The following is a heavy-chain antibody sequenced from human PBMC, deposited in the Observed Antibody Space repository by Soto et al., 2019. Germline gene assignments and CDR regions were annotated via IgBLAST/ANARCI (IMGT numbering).Heavy chain of an antibody. CDR3: VRDGLDYYDTERLYFDN. V-gene: IGHV3-21*01. D-gene: IGHD3-22*01. CDR2: ISSSAVYI. CDR1: GFNFITYS. J-gene: IGHJ4*02. Sequence: EVQLVESGGGPVRPGGSLKLSCAASGFNFITYSLSWVRHAPGKGLEWVASISSSAVYIDYADSVKGRFTISRDNANNFLYLQMNSLRAEDTATYYCVRDGLDYYDTERLYFDNWGQGTLVTVSS.